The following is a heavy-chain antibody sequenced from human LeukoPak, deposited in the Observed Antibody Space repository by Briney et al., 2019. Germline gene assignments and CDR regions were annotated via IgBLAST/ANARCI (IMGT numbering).Heavy chain of an antibody. CDR3: ARRSTRGDWFDP. CDR2: INPNSGGT. V-gene: IGHV1-2*02. CDR1: GYTFTGYY. D-gene: IGHD5/OR15-5a*01. J-gene: IGHJ5*02. Sequence: ASVKVSCKASGYTFTGYYMHWVRQAPGQGLEWMGWINPNSGGTNYAQKFQGRVTMTRDTSISTAYMELSRLRSDDTAVYYCARRSTRGDWFDPWGQGTLVTVSS.